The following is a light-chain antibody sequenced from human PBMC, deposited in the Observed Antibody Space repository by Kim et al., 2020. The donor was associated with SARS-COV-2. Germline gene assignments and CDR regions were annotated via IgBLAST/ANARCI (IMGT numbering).Light chain of an antibody. J-gene: IGKJ1*01. CDR1: QSIYTW. V-gene: IGKV1-5*03. CDR3: QQYTNYPRT. CDR2: KAS. Sequence: DIQMTQSPSTLSASVGDRVTITCRASQSIYTWLAWYQQKPGKAPNLLIYKASDLHSGVPSRFSGSGSGTEFTLTISSLQPDDFATYYCQQYTNYPRTLGQGTKVDIK.